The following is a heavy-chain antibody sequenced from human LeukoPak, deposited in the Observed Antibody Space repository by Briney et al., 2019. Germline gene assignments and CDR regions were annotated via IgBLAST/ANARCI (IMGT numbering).Heavy chain of an antibody. Sequence: GGSLRLSCAASGFTFSSYGMSWVRQAPGKGLEWVSAISGSGGSTYYADSVKGRFTISRDNSKNTLYLQMNSLRAEDTAVYYCAKGRYYYGSGSYPHWGQGTLVTVSS. V-gene: IGHV3-23*01. D-gene: IGHD3-10*01. CDR3: AKGRYYYGSGSYPH. J-gene: IGHJ4*02. CDR2: ISGSGGST. CDR1: GFTFSSYG.